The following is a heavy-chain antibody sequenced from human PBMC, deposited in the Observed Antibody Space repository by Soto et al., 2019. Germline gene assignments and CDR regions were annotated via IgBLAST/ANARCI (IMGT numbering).Heavy chain of an antibody. V-gene: IGHV4-59*08. CDR1: GGSISSYY. J-gene: IGHJ5*02. D-gene: IGHD4-17*01. Sequence: SETLSLTCTVSGGSISSYYWSWIRQPPGKGLEWMGYIYYSGSTYYNPSLKSRVTITVDTSKNQFSLKLSSGTAADTAVYYCARMTTVTNSWFDPWGQGALVTVSS. CDR2: IYYSGST. CDR3: ARMTTVTNSWFDP.